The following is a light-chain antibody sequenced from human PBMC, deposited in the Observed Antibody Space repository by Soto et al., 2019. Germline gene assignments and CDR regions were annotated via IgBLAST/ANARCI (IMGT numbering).Light chain of an antibody. Sequence: QSVLTQPPSASGTPGQRVTISCSGSSSNIGSNYVYWYQQLPGTATKLLVYSNTQRPSRVPDRFSGSKSVTSVYLAISGLRSYDEADYYWAACDLSLSGYVFGTGTRDT. CDR3: AACDLSLSGYV. CDR1: SSNIGSNY. V-gene: IGLV1-47*02. CDR2: SNT. J-gene: IGLJ1*01.